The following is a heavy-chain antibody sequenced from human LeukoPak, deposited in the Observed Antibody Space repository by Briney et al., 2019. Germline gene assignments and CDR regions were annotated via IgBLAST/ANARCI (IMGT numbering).Heavy chain of an antibody. Sequence: PGGSLRLSCAASGFTFSTYEMNWVRQAPGKGLEWVSYISSSGGTIYYADSVKGRFTISRDNAKNSLYLQMNSLRAEDTAVYYCAGGDSSGYYPIDYRGRGTLVTVSS. V-gene: IGHV3-48*03. CDR1: GFTFSTYE. J-gene: IGHJ4*02. D-gene: IGHD3-22*01. CDR2: ISSSGGTI. CDR3: AGGDSSGYYPIDY.